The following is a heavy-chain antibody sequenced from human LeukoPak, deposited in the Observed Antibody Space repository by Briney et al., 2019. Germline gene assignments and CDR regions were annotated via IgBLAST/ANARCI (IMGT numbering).Heavy chain of an antibody. J-gene: IGHJ4*02. CDR3: ARAGGYARYFFDY. V-gene: IGHV3-11*06. CDR1: GFTFSDYH. D-gene: IGHD5-12*01. Sequence: GGSLRLSCAASGFTFSDYHMSWIRQAPGKGLEWVSYISSSSSYTNYADSVKGRFTISRDNAKNSLYLQMNSLRAEDTAVYYCARAGGYARYFFDYWARGPLVTVS. CDR2: ISSSSSYT.